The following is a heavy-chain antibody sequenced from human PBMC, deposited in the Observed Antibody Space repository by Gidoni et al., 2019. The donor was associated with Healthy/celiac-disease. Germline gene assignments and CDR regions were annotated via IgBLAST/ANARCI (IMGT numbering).Heavy chain of an antibody. CDR2: IKHSGNT. CDR3: ARGSYGDYAFDY. CDR1: GGSFSGYS. J-gene: IGHJ4*02. Sequence: VQLQQWGAGLLKPSETLSLTCAVYGGSFSGYSWSWSRQPPGKGLEWMGEIKHSGNTNYNPSLKSRVTISVDTSKNQFSLKRSSVTAADTAVYYCARGSYGDYAFDYWGQGTLVTVSS. V-gene: IGHV4-34*01. D-gene: IGHD4-17*01.